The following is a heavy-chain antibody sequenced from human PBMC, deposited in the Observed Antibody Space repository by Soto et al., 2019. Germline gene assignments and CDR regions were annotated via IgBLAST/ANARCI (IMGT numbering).Heavy chain of an antibody. V-gene: IGHV4-38-2*02. CDR1: GYSISSGYY. CDR3: ARVPDY. CDR2: IYHTGST. J-gene: IGHJ4*02. Sequence: PSETLSLTCSVSGYSISSGYYWGWIRQPPGRGLEWIGTIYHTGSTWYNPSLKSRVTISVDTSKNRFSLKIISVTAADTAVYYCARVPDYWGQGTLVTVSS.